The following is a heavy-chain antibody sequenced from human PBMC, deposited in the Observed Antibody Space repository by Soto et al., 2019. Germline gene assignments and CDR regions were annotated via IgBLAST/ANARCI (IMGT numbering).Heavy chain of an antibody. CDR2: IYWDDDK. V-gene: IGHV2-5*02. CDR3: ARHSYYYYGVDV. D-gene: IGHD3-10*01. J-gene: IGHJ6*02. CDR1: GFSLSTSGVG. Sequence: QITLKESGPTLVKPTQTLTLTCTFSGFSLSTSGVGVGWIRQPPGKALEWLALIYWDDDKRYSPSLKGRLTITKDTSKNQVVLTMTNMDPVDTARYYCARHSYYYYGVDVWGQGTTVTVSS.